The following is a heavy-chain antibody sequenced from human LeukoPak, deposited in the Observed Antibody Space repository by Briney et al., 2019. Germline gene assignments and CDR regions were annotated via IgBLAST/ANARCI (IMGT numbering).Heavy chain of an antibody. CDR3: ARGQWLPVFDF. J-gene: IGHJ4*02. Sequence: SETLSLTCTVSGGSISSGGYYWSWIRQPPGKGLEWIGYFYHSGSTNYNPSLKSRVTISVDTSKNHFSLKLSSVTAADTAVHYCARGQWLPVFDFWGQGTLVTVSS. CDR1: GGSISSGGYY. CDR2: FYHSGST. V-gene: IGHV4-61*03. D-gene: IGHD3-22*01.